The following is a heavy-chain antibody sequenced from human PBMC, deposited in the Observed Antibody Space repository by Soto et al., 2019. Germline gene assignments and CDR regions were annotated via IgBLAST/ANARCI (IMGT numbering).Heavy chain of an antibody. Sequence: QVQLQESGPGLVKPSETLSLTCTVSGGSISSYYWSWIRQPPGNGLEWIGYIYYSGSTNYNPSLKRRVTISVDPSKNQFSLMRSSVSAADTAVYYCARVNVVVPAAMFDYYYYMDVWGKGTTVTVSS. V-gene: IGHV4-59*01. CDR3: ARVNVVVPAAMFDYYYYMDV. J-gene: IGHJ6*03. CDR2: IYYSGST. CDR1: GGSISSYY. D-gene: IGHD2-2*01.